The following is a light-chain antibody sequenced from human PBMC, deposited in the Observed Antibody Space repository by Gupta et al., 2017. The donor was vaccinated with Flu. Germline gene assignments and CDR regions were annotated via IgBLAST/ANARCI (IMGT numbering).Light chain of an antibody. CDR2: AAS. V-gene: IGKV1-39*01. J-gene: IGKJ2*01. CDR3: QQNDSTLPYT. Sequence: DIQMTQSPSSLSASVGDRVTITCRASQSISSYLNWYQQKPGKAPKLLIYAASSLQSGVPSRFSGSGSGTDFTLTISSLQPEDFATYYCQQNDSTLPYTFGQGTKVEIK. CDR1: QSISSY.